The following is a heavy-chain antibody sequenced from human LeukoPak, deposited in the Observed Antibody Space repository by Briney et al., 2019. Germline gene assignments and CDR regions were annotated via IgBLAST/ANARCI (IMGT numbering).Heavy chain of an antibody. Sequence: GGSLRLSCAASGFTFSSYAMHWVRQAPGKGLEYVSAISSNGGSTYYANSVKGRFTISRDNSKNTLYLQMGSPRAEDMAVYYCASSMTPHWYFDLWGRGTLVTVSS. CDR1: GFTFSSYA. CDR2: ISSNGGST. V-gene: IGHV3-64*01. J-gene: IGHJ2*01. CDR3: ASSMTPHWYFDL. D-gene: IGHD2/OR15-2a*01.